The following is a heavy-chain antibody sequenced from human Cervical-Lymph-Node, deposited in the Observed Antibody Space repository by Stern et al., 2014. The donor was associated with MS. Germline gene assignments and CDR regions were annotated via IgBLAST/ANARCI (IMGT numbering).Heavy chain of an antibody. CDR1: GFTFSSYG. J-gene: IGHJ6*02. Sequence: VQLVESGGGVVQPGRSLRLSCAASGFTFSSYGMHWVRQAPGKGLEWVAVISYDGSNKYYADSVKGRFTISRDNSKNTLYLQMNSLRAEDTAVYYCAKGEVGATADYYYYYGMDVWGQGTTVTVSS. V-gene: IGHV3-30*18. CDR3: AKGEVGATADYYYYYGMDV. CDR2: ISYDGSNK. D-gene: IGHD1-26*01.